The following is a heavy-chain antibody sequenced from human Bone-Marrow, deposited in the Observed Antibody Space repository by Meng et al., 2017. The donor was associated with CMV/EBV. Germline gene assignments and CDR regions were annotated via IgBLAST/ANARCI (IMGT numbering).Heavy chain of an antibody. V-gene: IGHV3-30*02. Sequence: GESLKISCGASGFTFSNYYMNWVRQAPGKGLEWVAFIRYDGSNKYYADSVKGRFTISRDNSKNTLYLQMNSLRAEDTAVYYCAKDVHYDFWSGYYPHYYYYGMDVWGQGTTVTVSS. J-gene: IGHJ6*02. D-gene: IGHD3-3*01. CDR1: GFTFSNYY. CDR2: IRYDGSNK. CDR3: AKDVHYDFWSGYYPHYYYYGMDV.